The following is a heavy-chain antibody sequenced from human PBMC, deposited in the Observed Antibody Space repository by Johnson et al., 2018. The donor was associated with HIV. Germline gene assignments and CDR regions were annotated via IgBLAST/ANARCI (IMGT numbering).Heavy chain of an antibody. CDR2: IDWNGGRQ. CDR3: ARQHNYDSSGQGGGLDI. V-gene: IGHV3-20*04. CDR1: GFRFDDYG. D-gene: IGHD3-22*01. Sequence: VQLVESGGGVVQPGRSLRLSCAASGFRFDDYGMSWVRQAPGKGLEWVSGIDWNGGRQGYVDSVKGRFTISRDNAKNSLYMEMNSLRAEDTALYYCARQHNYDSSGQGGGLDIWGQGTMVTVSS. J-gene: IGHJ3*02.